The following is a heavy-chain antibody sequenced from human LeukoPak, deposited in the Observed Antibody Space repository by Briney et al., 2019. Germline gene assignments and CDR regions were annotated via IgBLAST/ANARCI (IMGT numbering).Heavy chain of an antibody. CDR3: AKDSDSEPLFDY. J-gene: IGHJ4*02. CDR2: ISGSGGST. Sequence: GGSLRLSCAASGFTFSSYAMSWVRQAPGKGLEWVSAISGSGGSTYYADSVKGRFTISRDSSKNTLYLQMNSLRAEDTAVYYCAKDSDSEPLFDYWGQGTLVTVSS. D-gene: IGHD1-14*01. CDR1: GFTFSSYA. V-gene: IGHV3-23*01.